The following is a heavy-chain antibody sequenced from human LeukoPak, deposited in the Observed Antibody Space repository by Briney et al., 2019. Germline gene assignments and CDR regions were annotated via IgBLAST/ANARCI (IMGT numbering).Heavy chain of an antibody. J-gene: IGHJ3*02. CDR1: GGSFSGYY. CDR3: ARGGLATANIVATIRTAGRQAFDI. D-gene: IGHD5-12*01. Sequence: SETLSLTCAVYGGSFSGYYWSWIRQPPGKGLEWIGEINHSGSTNYNPSLKSRVTISVDTSKNQFSLKLSSVTAADTAVYYCARGGLATANIVATIRTAGRQAFDIWGQGTMVTVSS. CDR2: INHSGST. V-gene: IGHV4-34*01.